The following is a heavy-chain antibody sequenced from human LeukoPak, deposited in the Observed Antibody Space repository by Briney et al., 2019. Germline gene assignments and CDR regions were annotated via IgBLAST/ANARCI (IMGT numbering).Heavy chain of an antibody. CDR3: ARRVGDGVFDP. Sequence: SETLSLTCAVYGGSFSDYYWNWIRQPPGKGLEWIGEINHTGSTNYNPSLKSRVTISVDTSKNQFSLKLISLTAADTAVYYCARRVGDGVFDPWGQGTLVTVSS. D-gene: IGHD2-2*01. J-gene: IGHJ5*02. CDR2: INHTGST. V-gene: IGHV4-34*01. CDR1: GGSFSDYY.